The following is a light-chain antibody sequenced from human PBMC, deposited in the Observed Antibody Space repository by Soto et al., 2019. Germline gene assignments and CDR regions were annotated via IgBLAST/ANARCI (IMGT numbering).Light chain of an antibody. J-gene: IGKJ1*01. V-gene: IGKV3-15*01. CDR2: DAS. Sequence: EIVMTQSPATRSVSPGERATLSCRASQSVRRNLAWYQQKPGQAPRVLIYDASTRATGIPARFSGSGSGTEFTLTISSLQSEDFAVYYCQQYDNWWTFGQGTKVDIK. CDR1: QSVRRN. CDR3: QQYDNWWT.